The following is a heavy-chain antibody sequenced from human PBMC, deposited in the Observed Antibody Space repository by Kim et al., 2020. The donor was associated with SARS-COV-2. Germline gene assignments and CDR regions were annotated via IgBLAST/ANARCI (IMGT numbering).Heavy chain of an antibody. CDR3: ARQITVAGAGTTPFGY. CDR2: IYYSGST. Sequence: SETLSLTCTVSGGSISSSSYYWGWIRQPPGKGLEWIGSIYYSGSTYYNPSLKSRVTISVDTSKNQFSLKLCSVTAADTAVYYCARQITVAGAGTTPFGYWGQGTLVTVSS. V-gene: IGHV4-39*01. CDR1: GGSISSSSYY. J-gene: IGHJ4*02. D-gene: IGHD6-19*01.